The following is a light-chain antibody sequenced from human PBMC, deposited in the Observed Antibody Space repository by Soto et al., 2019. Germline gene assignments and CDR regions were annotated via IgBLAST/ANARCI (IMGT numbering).Light chain of an antibody. Sequence: DIQLTQSPSFLSASVGDRVTIACRASQDITNFLGWYQQKPGKAPELLIFAASTLQSGVPSRFSGSGSGTEFTLTISGLQPEDYATYYCQQFDSYPITFGQGPRLEIK. CDR3: QQFDSYPIT. J-gene: IGKJ5*01. V-gene: IGKV1-9*01. CDR1: QDITNF. CDR2: AAS.